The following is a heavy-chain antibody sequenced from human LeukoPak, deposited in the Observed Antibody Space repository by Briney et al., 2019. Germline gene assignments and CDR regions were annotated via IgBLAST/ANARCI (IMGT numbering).Heavy chain of an antibody. D-gene: IGHD5-24*01. CDR2: IYYSRST. Sequence: PSETLSLTCTVSGASLSGGGYYWNWIRQPPGKGLEWVGYIYYSRSTSYSPSIKSRPTISVDTCKNHFSSRLRSVTPPGPGVYDRARDGYNSGYFDYWGQGTLVTVSS. V-gene: IGHV4-30-4*01. CDR3: ARDGYNSGYFDY. CDR1: GASLSGGGYY. J-gene: IGHJ4*01.